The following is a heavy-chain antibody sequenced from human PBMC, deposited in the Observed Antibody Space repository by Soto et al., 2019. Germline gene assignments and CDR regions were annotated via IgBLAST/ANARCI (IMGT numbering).Heavy chain of an antibody. J-gene: IGHJ6*02. CDR3: ARGQMATAPYYYYYGMDV. CDR1: GGTFSSYA. CDR2: SIPIFGTA. V-gene: IGHV1-69*12. D-gene: IGHD5-18*01. Sequence: QVQLVQSGAEVKKPGSSVKVSCKASGGTFSSYAISWVRQAPGQGLEWMGGSIPIFGTANYAQKFQGRVTITADESTSTAYMDMSSLRSEDTAVYYCARGQMATAPYYYYYGMDVWGQGTTVTVSS.